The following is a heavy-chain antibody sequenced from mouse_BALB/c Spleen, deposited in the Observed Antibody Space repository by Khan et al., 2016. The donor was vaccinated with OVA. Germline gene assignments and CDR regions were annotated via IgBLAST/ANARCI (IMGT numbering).Heavy chain of an antibody. CDR2: IYPGNVNT. Sequence: QVQLKQSGPELVKPGASVRISCKASGSTFTNFYIHWVKQRPGQGLEWIGWIYPGNVNTKYNETFKGRATLTADKSSSTAYMLLSSLTSEDTAVYFCARGDYDGTYAMDYWGQGTSVIVSA. V-gene: IGHV1S56*01. D-gene: IGHD1-1*01. CDR1: GSTFTNFY. CDR3: ARGDYDGTYAMDY. J-gene: IGHJ4*01.